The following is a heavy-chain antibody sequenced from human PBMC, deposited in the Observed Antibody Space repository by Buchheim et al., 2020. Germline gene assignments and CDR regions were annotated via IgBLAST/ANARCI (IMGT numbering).Heavy chain of an antibody. CDR3: AKDDSNSWSVDY. J-gene: IGHJ4*02. CDR1: GFTFRSNA. D-gene: IGHD6-13*01. V-gene: IGHV3-23*01. Sequence: EVQLWESGGGLVQPGGSLRLSCAASGFTFRSNAMSWVRQAPGKGLEWVSAISGSGGSTYYADSVKGRFTISRDNSRNTLHLQMSSLRAEDTAVYYCAKDDSNSWSVDYWGQGTL. CDR2: ISGSGGST.